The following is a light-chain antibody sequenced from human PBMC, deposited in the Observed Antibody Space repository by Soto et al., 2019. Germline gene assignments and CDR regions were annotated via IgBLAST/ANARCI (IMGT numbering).Light chain of an antibody. CDR3: QQRSSWPIT. Sequence: VLTQSPGTLSLSPGERAPLSCRASQSVSTNLAWYQQKPGQTPRLLMYGASTRATGIPARFSGGGSGTEFTLTISSLEPEDFAVYYCQQRSSWPITFGQGTRLEI. V-gene: IGKV3-11*01. J-gene: IGKJ5*01. CDR1: QSVSTN. CDR2: GAS.